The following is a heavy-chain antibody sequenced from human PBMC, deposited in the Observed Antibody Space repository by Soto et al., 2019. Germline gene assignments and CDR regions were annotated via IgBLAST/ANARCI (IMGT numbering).Heavy chain of an antibody. CDR1: GFTSKNNW. CDR2: IYPSDSDT. Sequence: PGESLKISCKGSGFTSKNNWMAWVRQMPGKGLEWMGIIYPSDSDTRYSPSFQGQVTISADKSISTAYLQWTSLKASDTATYYCAAAIGVTESAYFHHWGQGTWVTVSS. J-gene: IGHJ1*01. CDR3: AAAIGVTESAYFHH. D-gene: IGHD6-19*01. V-gene: IGHV5-51*01.